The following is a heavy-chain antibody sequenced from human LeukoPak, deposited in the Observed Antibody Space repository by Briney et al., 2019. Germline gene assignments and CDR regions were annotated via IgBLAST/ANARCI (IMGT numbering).Heavy chain of an antibody. V-gene: IGHV4-4*02. CDR3: ARSRAGRDSSGYLPPGYYYYGMDV. Sequence: KPSETLSLTCAVSGGSISSSNWWSWVRQPPGKGLEWIGEIYHSGSTNYNPSLKSRVTISVDKSKNQFSLKLSSVTAADTAVYYCARSRAGRDSSGYLPPGYYYYGMDVWGQGTTVTVSS. J-gene: IGHJ6*02. CDR2: IYHSGST. D-gene: IGHD3-22*01. CDR1: GGSISSSNW.